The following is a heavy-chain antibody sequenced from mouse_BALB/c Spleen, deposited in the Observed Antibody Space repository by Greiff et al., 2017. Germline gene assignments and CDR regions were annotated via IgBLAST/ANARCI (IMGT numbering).Heavy chain of an antibody. CDR2: ISTYYGDA. CDR1: GYTFTDYA. Sequence: VQLQQSGAELVRPGVSVKISCKGSGYTFTDYAMHWVKQSHAKSLEWIGVISTYYGDASYNQKFKGKATMTVDKSSSTAYMELARLTSEDSAIYYCARGDYYGSSYRYAMDYWGQGTSVTVSS. D-gene: IGHD1-1*01. V-gene: IGHV1S137*01. J-gene: IGHJ4*01. CDR3: ARGDYYGSSYRYAMDY.